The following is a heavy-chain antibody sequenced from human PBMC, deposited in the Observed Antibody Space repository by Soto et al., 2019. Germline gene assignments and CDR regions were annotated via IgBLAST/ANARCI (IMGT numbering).Heavy chain of an antibody. CDR2: ISSSSSYI. CDR3: ERDSIVDGDYYYYYGMDV. CDR1: GFTFSSYS. Sequence: EVQLVESGGGLVKPGGSLRLSCAASGFTFSSYSMNWVRQAPGKGLEWVSSISSSSSYIYYADSVKGRFTISRDNAKHSLYMKMNRLRDVDTAVYYCERDSIVDGDYYYYYGMDVWGQGTTVTVSS. V-gene: IGHV3-21*01. J-gene: IGHJ6*02. D-gene: IGHD4-17*01.